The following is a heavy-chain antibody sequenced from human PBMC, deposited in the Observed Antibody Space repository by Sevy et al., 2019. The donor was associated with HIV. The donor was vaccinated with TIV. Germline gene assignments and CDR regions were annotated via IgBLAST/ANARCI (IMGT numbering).Heavy chain of an antibody. CDR2: INHSGST. J-gene: IGHJ4*02. D-gene: IGHD6-13*01. CDR3: ARGVSIAAAALDY. Sequence: SETVSLTCAVYGGSFSGYYWSWIRQPPGKGLEWIGEINHSGSTNYNPSLKSRVTISVDTSKNQFSLKLSSVTAADTAVYYCARGVSIAAAALDYWGQGTLVTVSS. CDR1: GGSFSGYY. V-gene: IGHV4-34*01.